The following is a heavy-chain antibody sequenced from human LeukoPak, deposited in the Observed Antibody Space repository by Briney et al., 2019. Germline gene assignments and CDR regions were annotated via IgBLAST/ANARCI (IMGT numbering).Heavy chain of an antibody. CDR2: IIPIFGTA. CDR3: ARGVADTATEDETPVIRYYYYYMDV. V-gene: IGHV1-69*05. D-gene: IGHD5-18*01. Sequence: GSSVTVSCKASGGTFSSYAISWVRQAPGQGLEWMGGIIPIFGTANYAQKFQGRVTITTDESTSTAYMELSSLRSEDTAVYYCARGVADTATEDETPVIRYYYYYMDVWGKGTTVTVSS. CDR1: GGTFSSYA. J-gene: IGHJ6*03.